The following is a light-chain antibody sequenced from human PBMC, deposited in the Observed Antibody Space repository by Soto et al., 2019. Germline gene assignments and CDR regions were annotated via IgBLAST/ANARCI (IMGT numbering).Light chain of an antibody. Sequence: DIQMTQSPSTLSASVGDRVTITSRASQNINNWLAWYQQKPGRVPKLLIYAASTLQCGVPSRFSGSGSGTDFTLTISSLQPDDFATYFCLNYDSASYTFGQGTKLEI. CDR1: QNINNW. V-gene: IGKV1-27*01. CDR2: AAS. CDR3: LNYDSASYT. J-gene: IGKJ2*01.